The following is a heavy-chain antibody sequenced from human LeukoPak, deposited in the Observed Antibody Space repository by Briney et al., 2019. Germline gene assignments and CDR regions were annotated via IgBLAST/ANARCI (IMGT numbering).Heavy chain of an antibody. V-gene: IGHV3-48*01. CDR2: ISSSSSTI. CDR1: GFTFSSYS. CDR3: ANQLGYCSSTSCYGFDP. J-gene: IGHJ5*02. Sequence: GGSLRLSCAASGFTFSSYSMNWVRQAPGKGLEWVSYISSSSSTIYYADSVKGRFTISRDNSKNTLYLQMNSLRAEDTAVYYCANQLGYCSSTSCYGFDPWGQGTLVTVSS. D-gene: IGHD2-2*01.